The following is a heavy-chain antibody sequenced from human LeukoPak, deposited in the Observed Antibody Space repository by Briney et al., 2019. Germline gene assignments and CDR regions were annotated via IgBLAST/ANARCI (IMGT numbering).Heavy chain of an antibody. Sequence: GGSLRLSCSASGFTFSSYSMNCVRQAPGNGLVWVSHISGDGSRTSYADSVKGRFTISRDNAKNTLYLQMNSLRDEDTAAYYCARDRGYCIDCWGQGTLVTVSS. CDR2: ISGDGSRT. CDR1: GFTFSSYS. V-gene: IGHV3-74*01. CDR3: ARDRGYCIDC. J-gene: IGHJ4*02. D-gene: IGHD2-15*01.